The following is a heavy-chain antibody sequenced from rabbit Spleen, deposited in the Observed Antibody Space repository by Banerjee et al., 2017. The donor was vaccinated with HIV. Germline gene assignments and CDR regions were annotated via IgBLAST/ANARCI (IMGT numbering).Heavy chain of an antibody. J-gene: IGHJ4*01. V-gene: IGHV1S40*01. Sequence: QQLEESGGDLVKPGASLTLTCTASGVSFSSSSYMCWVRQAPGKGLEWIACINAATGKPAYASWAKGRFTITKTSSTTVTLQMTSLTAADTATYVCAKTLIGSSYWYYFNLWGPGTLVTVS. D-gene: IGHD8-1*01. CDR2: INAATGKP. CDR1: GVSFSSSSY. CDR3: AKTLIGSSYWYYFNL.